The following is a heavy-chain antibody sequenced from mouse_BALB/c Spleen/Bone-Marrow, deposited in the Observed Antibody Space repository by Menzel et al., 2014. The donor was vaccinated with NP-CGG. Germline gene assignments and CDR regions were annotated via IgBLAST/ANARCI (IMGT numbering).Heavy chain of an antibody. CDR1: GYTFTSSW. J-gene: IGHJ2*01. Sequence: VQLQQSGSVLVRPGASVKLSCKASGYTFTSSWMHWAKQRPGQGLEWIGEIHPNSGNTNYNEKFKGKATLTVDTSSSTAYVDLSSLTSEDSAVYYCARGGYGNYYSDYWGQGTTLTVSS. D-gene: IGHD2-1*01. V-gene: IGHV1S130*01. CDR3: ARGGYGNYYSDY. CDR2: IHPNSGNT.